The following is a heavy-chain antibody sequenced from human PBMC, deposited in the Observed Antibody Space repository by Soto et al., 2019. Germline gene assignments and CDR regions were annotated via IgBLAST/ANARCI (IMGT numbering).Heavy chain of an antibody. J-gene: IGHJ6*02. CDR2: ISYDGSNK. D-gene: IGHD6-13*01. Sequence: ESGGGVVQPGRSQRLSCAASVFTFSSYAMHWVRQAPGKGLEWVAVISYDGSNKYYADSVKGRFTISRDNSKNTQYLQMNSLRAEDTAVYYCARVQAAAGTGSYYYGMDVWGQGPTVTVSS. CDR1: VFTFSSYA. CDR3: ARVQAAAGTGSYYYGMDV. V-gene: IGHV3-30-3*01.